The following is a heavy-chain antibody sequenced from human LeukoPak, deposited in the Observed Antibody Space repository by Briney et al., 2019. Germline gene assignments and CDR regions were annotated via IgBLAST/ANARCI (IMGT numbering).Heavy chain of an antibody. CDR2: IYYSGST. D-gene: IGHD3-3*01. CDR1: GGSISSSSYY. CDR3: ASSITIFGVVTGDY. Sequence: SSETLSLTCTVSGGSISSSSYYWGWIRQPPGKGLEWIGSIYYSGSTYYNPSLKSRVTMSVDTSKNQFSLKLSSVTAADTAVYYCASSITIFGVVTGDYWGQGTLVTVSS. V-gene: IGHV4-39*01. J-gene: IGHJ4*02.